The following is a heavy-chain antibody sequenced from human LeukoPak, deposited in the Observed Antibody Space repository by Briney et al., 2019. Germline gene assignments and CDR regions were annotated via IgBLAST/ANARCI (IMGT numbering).Heavy chain of an antibody. V-gene: IGHV1-18*01. CDR3: ARWRYCTNGVCYRYFDY. D-gene: IGHD2-8*01. CDR1: GYTFTSYG. CDR2: ISAYNGNT. J-gene: IGHJ4*02. Sequence: ASVKVSCKASGYTFTSYGISWVRQAPGQGLEWMGWISAYNGNTNYAQKLQGRVTMTTDTSTSTAYMQLSSLRSDDTAVYYCARWRYCTNGVCYRYFDYWGQGTLVTVSS.